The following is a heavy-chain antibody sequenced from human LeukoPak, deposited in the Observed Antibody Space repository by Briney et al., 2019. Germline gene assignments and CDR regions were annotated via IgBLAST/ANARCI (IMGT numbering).Heavy chain of an antibody. J-gene: IGHJ6*03. Sequence: GGSLRLSCAASRFTFISYGMHWVRQAPGKGLEWVAFTRYDGSTKYYADSVNGRFTISRDNSKNTLYLQMNSLRAEDTAMYYCTKDRDSGASDIDVWGRGTTVTVSS. CDR1: RFTFISYG. D-gene: IGHD1-26*01. CDR2: TRYDGSTK. V-gene: IGHV3-30*02. CDR3: TKDRDSGASDIDV.